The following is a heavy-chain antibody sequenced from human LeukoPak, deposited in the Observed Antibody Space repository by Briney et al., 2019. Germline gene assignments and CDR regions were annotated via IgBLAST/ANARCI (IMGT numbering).Heavy chain of an antibody. J-gene: IGHJ5*02. CDR1: GFTFSSYA. D-gene: IGHD3-9*01. CDR2: ISGSGGST. Sequence: PGGSLRLSCAASGFTFSSYAMSWVRQAPGKGLEWVSAISGSGGSTYYADSVKGRFTISRDNSKNTLYLQMNSLRAEDTAVYYCAKADRRILTGALGTWGQGTLVTVSS. CDR3: AKADRRILTGALGT. V-gene: IGHV3-23*01.